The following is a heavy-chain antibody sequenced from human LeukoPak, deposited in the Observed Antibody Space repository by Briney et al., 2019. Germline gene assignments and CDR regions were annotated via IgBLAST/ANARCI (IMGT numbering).Heavy chain of an antibody. CDR1: GGSISSYY. D-gene: IGHD3-10*01. V-gene: IGHV4-59*01. CDR2: MHYSGST. Sequence: SETLSLTCTVSGGSISSYYWSWIRQPPGKGLEWIGYMHYSGSTNYNPSLKSRVTISVDTSKNHFSLKLSSVTAADTAVYYRARWILYSSGSYSDYWGQGTLVTVSS. J-gene: IGHJ4*02. CDR3: ARWILYSSGSYSDY.